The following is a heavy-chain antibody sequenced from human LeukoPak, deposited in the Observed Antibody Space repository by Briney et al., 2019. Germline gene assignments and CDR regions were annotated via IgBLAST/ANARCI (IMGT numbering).Heavy chain of an antibody. Sequence: PGGSLRLSCAASGFTFSSYAMHWVRQAPGKGLEWVAVISYDGSNKYYADSVKGRSTISRDNSKNTLYLQMNSLRAEDTAVYYCARAGTGTAMVRGLDYWGQGTLVTVSS. J-gene: IGHJ4*02. CDR1: GFTFSSYA. D-gene: IGHD5-18*01. CDR2: ISYDGSNK. V-gene: IGHV3-30*04. CDR3: ARAGTGTAMVRGLDY.